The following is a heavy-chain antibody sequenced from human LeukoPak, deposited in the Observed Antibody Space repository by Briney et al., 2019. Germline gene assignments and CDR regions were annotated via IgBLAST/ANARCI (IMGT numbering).Heavy chain of an antibody. J-gene: IGHJ3*02. CDR2: ISDSGGGT. D-gene: IGHD3-3*01. V-gene: IGHV3-23*01. Sequence: GGSLRLSCAASGFTFSSYTMSWVRQAPGKGLEWVSTISDSGGGTYYADSVKGRITISRDNSKNTLYLQMNSLRAEDTAVYYCASYYLEWLFGWAFDIWGQGTMVTVFS. CDR1: GFTFSSYT. CDR3: ASYYLEWLFGWAFDI.